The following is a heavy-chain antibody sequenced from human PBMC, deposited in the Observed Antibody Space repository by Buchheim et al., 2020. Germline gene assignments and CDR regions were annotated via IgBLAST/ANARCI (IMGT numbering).Heavy chain of an antibody. Sequence: EVQLVESGGGLVQPGGSLRLSCAASGFAFSYFSMNWVRQAPGKGLDWVAYINSISKTIRYADSVEGRFTISRDDAKTSLFLQMNSLRDEDTPVYYCVRDLSWAFDFWGQGTL. V-gene: IGHV3-48*02. CDR3: VRDLSWAFDF. D-gene: IGHD3-10*01. CDR2: INSISKTI. J-gene: IGHJ4*02. CDR1: GFAFSYFS.